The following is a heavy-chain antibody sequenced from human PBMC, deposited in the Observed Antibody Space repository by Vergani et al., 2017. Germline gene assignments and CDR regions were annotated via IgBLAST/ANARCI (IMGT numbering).Heavy chain of an antibody. CDR3: ASGLYCTNGLCTPGVEY. J-gene: IGHJ4*02. CDR2: IWYDGTNT. V-gene: IGHV3-33*08. CDR1: GFTFSSYG. Sequence: VQLLESGGGLVQPGGSLRLSCAASGFTFSSYGMHWVRQAPGKGLEWVAAIWYDGTNTYYGDSVKGRFTISRDNAKKTLYLEMNSLRAEDTAVYYCASGLYCTNGLCTPGVEYWGQGTLVTVSS. D-gene: IGHD2-8*01.